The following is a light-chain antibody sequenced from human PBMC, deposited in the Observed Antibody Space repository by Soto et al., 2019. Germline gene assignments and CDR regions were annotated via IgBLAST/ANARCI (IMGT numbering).Light chain of an antibody. CDR2: GAS. V-gene: IGKV3-20*01. CDR1: ESVANAY. Sequence: EIVLTQSPGTLSLSPRERATLSCRASESVANAYLAWYQHKVGQSPRLLIYGASNRAPGIPDRFSGSGSGTDFTLTISRLEPEDSAVYYCQQYAASLRTFGQGTQVEVK. CDR3: QQYAASLRT. J-gene: IGKJ1*01.